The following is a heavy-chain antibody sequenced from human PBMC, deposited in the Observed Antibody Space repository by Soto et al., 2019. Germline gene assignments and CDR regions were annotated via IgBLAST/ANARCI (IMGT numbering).Heavy chain of an antibody. D-gene: IGHD3-9*01. V-gene: IGHV3-9*01. CDR3: AKGYFTPGWYYFDY. J-gene: IGHJ4*02. Sequence: EVQLVESGGGLVQPGRSLRLSCAASGFTFDDYAMHWVRQAPGKGLEWVSGISWNSGSIGYADSVKGRFTISRDNAKNSLYLQMNSLRAEDTALYYCAKGYFTPGWYYFDYWGQGTLVTVSS. CDR1: GFTFDDYA. CDR2: ISWNSGSI.